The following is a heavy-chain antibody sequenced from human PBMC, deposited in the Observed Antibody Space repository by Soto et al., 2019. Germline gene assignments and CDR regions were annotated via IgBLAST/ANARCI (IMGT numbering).Heavy chain of an antibody. D-gene: IGHD2-15*01. CDR3: VTYGGRWMAY. J-gene: IGHJ4*02. V-gene: IGHV3-7*03. CDR2: IRQDGSVE. CDR1: GFIFSSYW. Sequence: SGFIFSSYWMNWVRQAPGKGPEWVATIRQDGSVEYYVDSVKGRFTISRDNAKNSLYLQMNSLRPEDTAVYYCVTYGGRWMAYWGQGAVVTVSS.